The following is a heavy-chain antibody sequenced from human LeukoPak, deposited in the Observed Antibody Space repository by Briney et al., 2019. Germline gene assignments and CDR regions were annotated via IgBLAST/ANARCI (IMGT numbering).Heavy chain of an antibody. J-gene: IGHJ4*02. CDR3: ARLHSSGWNTFDY. V-gene: IGHV5-51*01. CDR2: IYPGDSDT. D-gene: IGHD6-19*01. Sequence: GESLKISCQGSGYIFTSYWIGWVRQMAGKGLEWMGIIYPGDSDTRYSPSFQGQVTISAAKSISTAYLQWSSLKASDTAMYYCARLHSSGWNTFDYWGQGTLVTVSS. CDR1: GYIFTSYW.